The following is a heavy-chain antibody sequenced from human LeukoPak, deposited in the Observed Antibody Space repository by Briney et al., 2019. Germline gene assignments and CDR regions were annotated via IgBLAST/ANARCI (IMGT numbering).Heavy chain of an antibody. CDR1: GFTFTKYW. CDR3: AREVWGPEY. V-gene: IGHV3-7*01. J-gene: IGHJ4*02. D-gene: IGHD1-14*01. Sequence: GDSLRLSCAASGFTFTKYWMSWVRQAPGKGLEWVGNIKQDGSDKNYMDSVKGRFTISRDNTKNSVYLQMSSLRAEDTAVYYCAREVWGPEYWGQGTLVTVSS. CDR2: IKQDGSDK.